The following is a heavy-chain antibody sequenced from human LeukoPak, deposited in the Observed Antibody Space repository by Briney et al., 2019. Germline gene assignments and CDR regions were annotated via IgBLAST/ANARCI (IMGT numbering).Heavy chain of an antibody. Sequence: SETLSLTCNVSGGSISSSYYYWGWIRQPPGKGLEWIGSIYHSGSTYYNPSLKSRVTISVDTSKNHFSLKLNSVTAADTAVYYCASQRKAGEPYYFDYWGQGTLVTVSS. J-gene: IGHJ4*02. D-gene: IGHD7-27*01. CDR1: GGSISSSYYY. V-gene: IGHV4-39*02. CDR3: ASQRKAGEPYYFDY. CDR2: IYHSGST.